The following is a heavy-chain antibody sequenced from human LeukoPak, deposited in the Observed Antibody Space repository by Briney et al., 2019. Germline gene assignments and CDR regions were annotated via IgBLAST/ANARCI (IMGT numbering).Heavy chain of an antibody. CDR2: IYYSGST. J-gene: IGHJ4*02. CDR1: GGSISSGDYY. Sequence: SQTLSLTCTVSGGSISSGDYYWSWIRQPPGKGLERIGYIYYSGSTYYNPSLKSRVTISVDTSKNQFSLKLSSVTAADTAVYYCARESPNDSSGYYYFDYWGQGTLVTVSS. V-gene: IGHV4-30-4*08. D-gene: IGHD3-22*01. CDR3: ARESPNDSSGYYYFDY.